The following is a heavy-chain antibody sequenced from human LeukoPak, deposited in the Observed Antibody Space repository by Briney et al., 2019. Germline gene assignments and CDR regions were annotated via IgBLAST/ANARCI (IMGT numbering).Heavy chain of an antibody. CDR1: GFIFSNYA. CDR2: ISGRSGST. J-gene: IGHJ4*02. Sequence: QPGASLRLSCAASGFIFSNYAMYLVRQAPGKGLEWVSAISGRSGSTYYADSVKGRFTISRDSSKNTLYLQMNSLRADDTAVYYCAKWGDYDVLTGYYVSDFWGQGTLVTVSS. CDR3: AKWGDYDVLTGYYVSDF. V-gene: IGHV3-23*01. D-gene: IGHD3-9*01.